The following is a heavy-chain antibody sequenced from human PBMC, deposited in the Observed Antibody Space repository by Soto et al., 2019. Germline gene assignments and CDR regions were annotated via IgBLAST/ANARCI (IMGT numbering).Heavy chain of an antibody. D-gene: IGHD5-12*01. J-gene: IGHJ4*02. CDR1: GFTFSSYA. V-gene: IGHV3-23*01. Sequence: EVQLLESGGGLVQPGGSLRLSCAASGFTFSSYAMSWVRQAPGKGLEWVSAISGSGGSTYYADSVKGRFTISRDNAKNSLYLQMNSLRAEDTALYYCAKSSGYDWAGLYYFDYWGQGTLVTVSS. CDR3: AKSSGYDWAGLYYFDY. CDR2: ISGSGGST.